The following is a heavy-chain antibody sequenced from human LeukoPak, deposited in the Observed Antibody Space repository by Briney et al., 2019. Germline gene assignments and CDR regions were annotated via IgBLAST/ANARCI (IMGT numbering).Heavy chain of an antibody. CDR3: AKGRGWEASYYYYYMDV. CDR1: GFTFSSYG. V-gene: IGHV3-30*02. J-gene: IGHJ6*03. CDR2: IRYEGSNK. Sequence: GGSLRLSCAASGFTFSSYGIHWVRQAPGKGLEWVAFIRYEGSNKYYTDSVKGRFTISRDNYKNTLYLQMNSLRAEDTAVYYCAKGRGWEASYYYYYMDVWGKGTTVTISS. D-gene: IGHD1-26*01.